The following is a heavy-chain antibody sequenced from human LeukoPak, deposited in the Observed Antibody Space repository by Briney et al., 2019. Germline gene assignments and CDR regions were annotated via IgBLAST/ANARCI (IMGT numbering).Heavy chain of an antibody. CDR1: GFTFSNYW. Sequence: PGGSLRLSCAASGFTFSNYWMHWVRQGPGIGLVWVSRINGDGSIANYADSVKGRFTISRDNVKNTLDLQMNSLRVEDMAVYYCAREWGNSVLPLDYWGQGTLVTVSP. J-gene: IGHJ4*02. CDR2: INGDGSIA. D-gene: IGHD3-16*01. CDR3: AREWGNSVLPLDY. V-gene: IGHV3-74*01.